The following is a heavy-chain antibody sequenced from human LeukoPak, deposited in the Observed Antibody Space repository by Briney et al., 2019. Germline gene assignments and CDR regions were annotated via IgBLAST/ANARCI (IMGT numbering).Heavy chain of an antibody. CDR1: GGSFSGYY. CDR3: ARGGALGFGEYQWFQH. Sequence: PSETLSLTCDVYGGSFSGYYWSWIRQPPGKGLEWIGEINPSGSTNYNPSLKSRVTISVDTSKNQFSLKLSSVTAADTAVYYGARGGALGFGEYQWFQHWGQGTLVTVSS. D-gene: IGHD3-10*01. CDR2: INPSGST. V-gene: IGHV4-34*01. J-gene: IGHJ1*01.